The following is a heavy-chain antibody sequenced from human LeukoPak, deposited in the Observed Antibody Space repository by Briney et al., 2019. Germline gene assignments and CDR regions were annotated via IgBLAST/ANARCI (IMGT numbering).Heavy chain of an antibody. CDR2: INPNSGGT. D-gene: IGHD1-1*01. Sequence: ASVTVSCKASGYTFTGYYMHWVRQAPGQGLEWMGWINPNSGGTNYAQKFQGRVTMTRDTSISTAYMELSRLRSDDTAVYYCASLNWYTLGETFDYWGQGTLVTVSS. CDR3: ASLNWYTLGETFDY. V-gene: IGHV1-2*02. J-gene: IGHJ4*02. CDR1: GYTFTGYY.